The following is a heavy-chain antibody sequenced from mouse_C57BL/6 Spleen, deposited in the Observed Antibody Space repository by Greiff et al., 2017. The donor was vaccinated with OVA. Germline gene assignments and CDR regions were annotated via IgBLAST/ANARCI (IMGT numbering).Heavy chain of an antibody. CDR1: GFTFSSYG. J-gene: IGHJ1*03. Sequence: EVNVVESGGDLVKPGGSLKLSCAASGFTFSSYGMSWVRQTPDKRLEWVATISSGGSYTYYPDSVKGRFTISRDNAKTTLYLQMSSLKSEDTAMYYCARHWDITTVVRYFDVWGTWTTVTVSS. CDR3: ARHWDITTVVRYFDV. CDR2: ISSGGSYT. D-gene: IGHD1-1*01. V-gene: IGHV5-6*01.